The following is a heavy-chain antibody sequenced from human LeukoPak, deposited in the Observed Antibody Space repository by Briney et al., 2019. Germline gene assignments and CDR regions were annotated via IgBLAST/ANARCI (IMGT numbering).Heavy chain of an antibody. D-gene: IGHD4-23*01. V-gene: IGHV3-23*01. CDR3: AAGPYGGNTPFDY. CDR2: LSPSGASI. CDR1: GFTFGSYA. J-gene: IGHJ4*02. Sequence: GGSLRLSCAASGFTFGSYAMSWVRQAPGRGLEWVSSLSPSGASIYYADAVKGRFSISRDNSKNTLYLQMNNLRAEDTALYYCAAGPYGGNTPFDYWGQGTLVTISS.